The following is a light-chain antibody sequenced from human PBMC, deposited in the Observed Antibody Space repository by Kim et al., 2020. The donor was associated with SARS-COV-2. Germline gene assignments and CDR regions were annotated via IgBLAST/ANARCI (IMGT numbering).Light chain of an antibody. CDR2: GAS. CDR1: QGSSNY. J-gene: IGKJ1*01. V-gene: IGKV1-27*01. CDR3: QKYNRAPRT. Sequence: ASVGDRVTISCRASQGSSNYLAWYQQKPGKVPKVLIYGASTLQSGVPSRFSGSGSGTDFTLTISSLQPEDVATYYCQKYNRAPRTFGQGTKVDIK.